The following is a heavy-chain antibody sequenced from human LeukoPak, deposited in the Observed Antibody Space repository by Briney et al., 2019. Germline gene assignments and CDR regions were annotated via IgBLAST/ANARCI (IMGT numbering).Heavy chain of an antibody. CDR3: ARGTQFDYYYYYMDV. D-gene: IGHD5-24*01. CDR2: IIPIFGTA. Sequence: SVKVSCKASGGTFSSYAISWVRQAPGQGLEWMGGIIPIFGTANYAQKFQGRVTITADESTSTAYMELSSLRSEDTAVYYCARGTQFDYYYYYMDVWGKGTTVTISS. V-gene: IGHV1-69*13. CDR1: GGTFSSYA. J-gene: IGHJ6*03.